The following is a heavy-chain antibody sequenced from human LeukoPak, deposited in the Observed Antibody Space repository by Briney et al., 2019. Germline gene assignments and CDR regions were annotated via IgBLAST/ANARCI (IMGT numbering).Heavy chain of an antibody. CDR3: AKDPFVFRYFDY. CDR2: ISSSGSTI. D-gene: IGHD2-21*01. Sequence: PGGSLRLSCAASGFTFSSYEMNWVRQAPGKGLEWVSYISSSGSTIYYADSVKGRFTISRDNAKNSLYLQMNSLRAEDTAVYFCAKDPFVFRYFDYWGQGTLVTVSS. V-gene: IGHV3-48*03. CDR1: GFTFSSYE. J-gene: IGHJ4*02.